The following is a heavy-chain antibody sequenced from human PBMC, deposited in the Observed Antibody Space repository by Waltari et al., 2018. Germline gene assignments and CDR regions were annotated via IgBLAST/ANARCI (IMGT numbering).Heavy chain of an antibody. D-gene: IGHD6-13*01. CDR2: IRSKAYGGTT. CDR1: GFTFGDYA. Sequence: EVQLVESGGGLVQPGRSLRLSCTASGFTFGDYAMSWVRQAPGKGLEWVGFIRSKAYGGTTEYAASVKGRFTISRDDSKSIAYLQMNSLKTEDTAVYYCTGSSWYYFDYWGQGTLVTVSS. J-gene: IGHJ4*02. V-gene: IGHV3-49*04. CDR3: TGSSWYYFDY.